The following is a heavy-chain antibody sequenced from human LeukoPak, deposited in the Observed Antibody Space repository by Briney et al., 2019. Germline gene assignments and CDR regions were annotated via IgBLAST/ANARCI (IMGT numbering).Heavy chain of an antibody. CDR3: AKDVYATYYDFWSGYLTYFDY. CDR1: GFTFSSYA. V-gene: IGHV3-23*01. J-gene: IGHJ4*02. Sequence: GGSLRLSCAASGFTFSSYAMSWVRQAPGKGLEWVSAISGSGGSTHYAESVKGRFTISRDNSKNTLYLQMNSLRAEDTAVYYCAKDVYATYYDFWSGYLTYFDYWGQGTLVTVSS. CDR2: ISGSGGST. D-gene: IGHD3-3*01.